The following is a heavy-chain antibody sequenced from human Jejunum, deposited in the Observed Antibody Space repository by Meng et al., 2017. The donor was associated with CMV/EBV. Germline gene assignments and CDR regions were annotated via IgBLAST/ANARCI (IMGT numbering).Heavy chain of an antibody. CDR3: ARVGACSGGSCYFRLFDY. Sequence: QLSLKARGPGLVKPPPTLSLPCIVSGGSISNSDYYWSWIRQPHGKGLEWIGYIYYSGSTYYNPSLKSRVTMSVDTSKNQFSLKLSSVTDADTVVYYCARVGACSGGSCYFRLFDYWGQGMLVTVSS. V-gene: IGHV4-30-4*01. J-gene: IGHJ4*02. CDR2: IYYSGST. D-gene: IGHD2-15*01. CDR1: GGSISNSDYY.